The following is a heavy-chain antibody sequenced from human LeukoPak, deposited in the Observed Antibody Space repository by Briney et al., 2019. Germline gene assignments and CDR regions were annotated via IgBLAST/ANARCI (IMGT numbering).Heavy chain of an antibody. D-gene: IGHD6-19*01. CDR3: AREGVAAVADAFDI. CDR1: GFTFSSYS. V-gene: IGHV3-21*01. CDR2: ISSSSSYT. J-gene: IGHJ3*02. Sequence: GGSLRLSCAASGFTFSSYSMNWVRQAPGKGLEWVSYISSSSSYTNYADSVKGRFTISRDNAKNSLYLQMNSLRAEDTAVYYCAREGVAAVADAFDIWGQGTMVTVSS.